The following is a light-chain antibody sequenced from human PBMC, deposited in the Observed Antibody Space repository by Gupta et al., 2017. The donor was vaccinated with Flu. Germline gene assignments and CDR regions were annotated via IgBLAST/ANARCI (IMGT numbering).Light chain of an antibody. V-gene: IGKV3-11*01. CDR2: DAS. Sequence: EIVLTQSPATLSLSPGERATLSCRASQSVSSYLAWYQQKPGQAPRLLIYDASNRATGIAARFSGSGCGTDLTLTISSREQEDFAVYYCQQRSNWPPYTFGQGTKLEIK. CDR3: QQRSNWPPYT. CDR1: QSVSSY. J-gene: IGKJ2*01.